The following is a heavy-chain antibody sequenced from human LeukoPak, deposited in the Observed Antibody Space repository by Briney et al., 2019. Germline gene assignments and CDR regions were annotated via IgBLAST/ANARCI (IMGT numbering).Heavy chain of an antibody. CDR1: GFTFSSYA. D-gene: IGHD2-2*01. CDR3: AKGLICSSTSCSSGRYFDL. V-gene: IGHV3-23*01. J-gene: IGHJ2*01. CDR2: IGGSSGST. Sequence: GGSLRLSCAASGFTFSSYAMSWVRQAPGKGLEWVSAIGGSSGSTYYADPVKGRFTISRDNSKNTLYLQMNSLRAEDTAVYYCAKGLICSSTSCSSGRYFDLWGRGTLVTVSS.